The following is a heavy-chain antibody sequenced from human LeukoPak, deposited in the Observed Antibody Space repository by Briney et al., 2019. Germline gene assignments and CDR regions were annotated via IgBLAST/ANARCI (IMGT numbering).Heavy chain of an antibody. Sequence: ASVKVSCKASGGTFSSYAISWVRQAPGQGLEWMGGIIPIFGTANYAQKFQGRVTITTDESTSTAYMELSSLRSEDTAVYYCARSGTPGIAAAGTPFDYWGQGTPVTVSS. V-gene: IGHV1-69*05. D-gene: IGHD6-13*01. CDR2: IIPIFGTA. CDR1: GGTFSSYA. J-gene: IGHJ4*02. CDR3: ARSGTPGIAAAGTPFDY.